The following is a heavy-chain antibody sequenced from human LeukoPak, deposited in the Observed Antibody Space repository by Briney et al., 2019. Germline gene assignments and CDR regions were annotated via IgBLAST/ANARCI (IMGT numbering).Heavy chain of an antibody. Sequence: SETLSLTCAVYGGSFSGYYWSCIRQPPGKGLEWIGEINHSGSTNYNPSLKSRVTISVDTSKNQFSLKLSSVTAADTAVYYCARGPRREVAVAATAYFDYWGQGTLVTVSS. CDR2: INHSGST. CDR3: ARGPRREVAVAATAYFDY. D-gene: IGHD2-15*01. CDR1: GGSFSGYY. V-gene: IGHV4-34*01. J-gene: IGHJ4*02.